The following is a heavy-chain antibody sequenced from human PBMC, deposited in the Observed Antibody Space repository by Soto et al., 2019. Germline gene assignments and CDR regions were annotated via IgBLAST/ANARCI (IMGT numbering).Heavy chain of an antibody. V-gene: IGHV4-34*01. Sequence: SETLSLTCAVYGGSFSGYYWSWIRQPPGKGLEWIGEINHSGSTNYNPSLKSRVTISVDTSKNQFSLKLSSVTAADTAVYYCARGIPMITFGESFGVDYWGQGTLVTVSS. J-gene: IGHJ4*02. CDR2: INHSGST. D-gene: IGHD3-16*01. CDR3: ARGIPMITFGESFGVDY. CDR1: GGSFSGYY.